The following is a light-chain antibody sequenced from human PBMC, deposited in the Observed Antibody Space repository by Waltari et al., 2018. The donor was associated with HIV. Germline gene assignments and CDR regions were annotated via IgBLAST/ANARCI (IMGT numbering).Light chain of an antibody. CDR3: QHYGGSPLYT. Sequence: EIVLTQSPGTLSLSPGETATLSCRASQTLNNNFFAWYQQSSGQAPSLLIYGVSSRATGIPDRFRASGSGTDFTLTISRLEPEDFAVYYCQHYGGSPLYTFGQGTKLEIK. CDR1: QTLNNNF. J-gene: IGKJ2*01. V-gene: IGKV3-20*01. CDR2: GVS.